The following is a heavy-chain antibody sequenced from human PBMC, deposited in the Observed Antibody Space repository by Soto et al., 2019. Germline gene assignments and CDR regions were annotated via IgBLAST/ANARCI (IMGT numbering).Heavy chain of an antibody. V-gene: IGHV1-8*01. CDR1: GYTFTSYD. D-gene: IGHD1-1*01. CDR2: MNPNTGNS. J-gene: IGHJ4*02. CDR3: AGRAETNGWNGFGADKYYFDF. Sequence: GASVKVSCKASGYTFTSYDINWVRQATGQGLEWMGWMNPNTGNSGYAQKFQGRVTMTSDTSISTAHMELSSLRSEATAVYYCAGRAETNGWNGFGADKYYFDFWGQGTLVTVSS.